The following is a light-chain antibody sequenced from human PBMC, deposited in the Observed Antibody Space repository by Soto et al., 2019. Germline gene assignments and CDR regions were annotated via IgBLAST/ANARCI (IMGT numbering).Light chain of an antibody. Sequence: DIQMTQSPSTLSASIGEGATIPCRASQNINNWIAWYQQKPGKTPKFLIYDASAWESGVPARFSGSGFGTEFSLTISRLQPDYFGSYYCQHKRTFGQGTKVEMK. CDR3: QHKRT. CDR2: DAS. J-gene: IGKJ1*01. V-gene: IGKV1-5*01. CDR1: QNINNW.